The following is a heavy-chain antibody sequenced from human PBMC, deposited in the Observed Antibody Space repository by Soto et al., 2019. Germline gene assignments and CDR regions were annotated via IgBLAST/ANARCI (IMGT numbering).Heavy chain of an antibody. J-gene: IGHJ6*03. Sequence: QVQLHESGPGLVKASETLSLTCTVCDGSNSSHHLTWIRQHPGKGLEWIGYIFSSGSTNYQSSLRGRVTISLAQSKKHVSLHLRSVRAADTAVYYWARRAIVAVPGTPYHYRYYMDAWGKGTTVTVYS. CDR2: IFSSGST. V-gene: IGHV4-59*11. CDR3: ARRAIVAVPGTPYHYRYYMDA. D-gene: IGHD2-2*01. CDR1: DGSNSSHH.